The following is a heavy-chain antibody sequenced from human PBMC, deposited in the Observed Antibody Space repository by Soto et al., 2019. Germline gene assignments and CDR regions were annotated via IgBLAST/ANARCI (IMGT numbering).Heavy chain of an antibody. V-gene: IGHV4-31*03. D-gene: IGHD2-2*01. CDR3: ARERWRDCSSTSCPRDV. CDR1: GGSISSGGYY. J-gene: IGHJ6*02. Sequence: SETLSLTCTVSGGSISSGGYYWSWIRQHPGKVLEWIGYIYYSGSTYYNPSLKSRVTISVDTSKNQFSLKLSSVTAADTAVYYCARERWRDCSSTSCPRDVWGQGTTVTVSS. CDR2: IYYSGST.